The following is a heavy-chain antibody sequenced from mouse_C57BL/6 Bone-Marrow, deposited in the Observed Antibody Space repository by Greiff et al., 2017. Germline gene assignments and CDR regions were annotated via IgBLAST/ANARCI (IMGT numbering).Heavy chain of an antibody. Sequence: EVQGVESGGGLVQPGESLKLSCESNEYEFPSHDMSWVRKTPEKRLELVAAINSDGGSTYYPDTMKRRFIISRDNTKNTLYLQMSSLRSEDTAMYYCARHATGSDDYAMDYWGQGTSVTVSS. J-gene: IGHJ4*01. CDR2: INSDGGST. D-gene: IGHD4-1*02. CDR1: EYEFPSHD. V-gene: IGHV5-2*01. CDR3: ARHATGSDDYAMDY.